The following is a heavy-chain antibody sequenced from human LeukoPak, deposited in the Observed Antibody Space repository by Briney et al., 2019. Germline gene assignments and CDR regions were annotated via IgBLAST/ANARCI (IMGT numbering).Heavy chain of an antibody. CDR3: AREGQAVAGTGFYYYYGMDV. V-gene: IGHV1-18*01. J-gene: IGHJ6*02. CDR2: ISAYNGNT. D-gene: IGHD6-19*01. CDR1: GYTFTSYG. Sequence: EASVKVSCKASGYTFTSYGISWVRQAPGQGLEWMGWISAYNGNTNYAQKLQGRVTMTTDTSTSTAYMELSSLRSEDTAVYYCAREGQAVAGTGFYYYYGMDVWGQGTTVTVSS.